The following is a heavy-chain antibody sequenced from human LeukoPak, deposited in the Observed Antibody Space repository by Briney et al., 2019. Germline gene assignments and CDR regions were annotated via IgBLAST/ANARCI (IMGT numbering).Heavy chain of an antibody. V-gene: IGHV3-21*01. Sequence: GGSLRLSCAASGFTFNSYTMNWVRQAPGKGLEWVSSISSSSSYIYYADSVKGRFTISRDNAKNSLYLQMNSLRAEDTAVYYCARDAPVTTLDYWGQGTLVTVSS. CDR3: ARDAPVTTLDY. J-gene: IGHJ4*02. CDR2: ISSSSSYI. CDR1: GFTFNSYT. D-gene: IGHD4-17*01.